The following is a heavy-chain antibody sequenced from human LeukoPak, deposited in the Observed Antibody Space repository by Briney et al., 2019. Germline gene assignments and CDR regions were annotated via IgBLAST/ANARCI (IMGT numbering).Heavy chain of an antibody. J-gene: IGHJ4*02. CDR2: IYYSGST. CDR1: GGSISSGDYY. CDR3: ARSGYGACFDY. D-gene: IGHD5-12*01. Sequence: SETLSLACTVSGGSISSGDYYWRWIRQPPGEGLEWIGYIYYSGSTYYNPSLKSRVTISVDTSKNQFSLKLSSVTAADTAVYYCARSGYGACFDYWGQGTLVTVSS. V-gene: IGHV4-30-4*08.